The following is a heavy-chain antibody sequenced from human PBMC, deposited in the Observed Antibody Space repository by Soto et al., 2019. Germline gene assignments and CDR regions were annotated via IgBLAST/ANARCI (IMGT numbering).Heavy chain of an antibody. CDR3: ARLSRKGPNYYYGMDV. CDR1: GGSISSGYYY. Sequence: SETLSLTCTVSGGSISSGYYYWSWIRQPPGKGLEWIGYIYYIGSTYYNPSLKSRVTISVDTSKNQFSLKLSSVTAADTAAYYCARLSRKGPNYYYGMDVWGQGTTVTFCS. CDR2: IYYIGST. V-gene: IGHV4-30-4*01. J-gene: IGHJ6*02.